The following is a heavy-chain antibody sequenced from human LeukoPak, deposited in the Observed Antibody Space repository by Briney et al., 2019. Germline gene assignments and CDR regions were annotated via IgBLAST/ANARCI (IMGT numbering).Heavy chain of an antibody. CDR1: DYTFTSYG. CDR2: ISAYNVNT. J-gene: IGHJ4*02. CDR3: ARVPVSGPGARFDY. D-gene: IGHD4-11*01. Sequence: ASVKVSCKASDYTFTSYGISWVRQAPGQGLEWMGWISAYNVNTNDEQKLQGRVTMTTDTSTTTAYMELRSLRSDDTAVYYCARVPVSGPGARFDYWGQGTLVTVSS. V-gene: IGHV1-18*01.